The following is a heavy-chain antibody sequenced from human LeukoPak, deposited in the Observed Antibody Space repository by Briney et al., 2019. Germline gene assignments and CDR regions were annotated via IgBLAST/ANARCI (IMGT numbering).Heavy chain of an antibody. CDR2: IYPGDSDT. CDR1: GYSFTSYW. CDR3: ARRGYCLSTSCSDKTVDY. D-gene: IGHD2-2*01. Sequence: GESLKISCKGSGYSFTSYWIGWVRQMPGKGLEWMGIIYPGDSDTRYSPSFQGQVTISADKSISTAYLQWSSLRASDTAMYYCARRGYCLSTSCSDKTVDYWGQGTLVTVSS. J-gene: IGHJ4*02. V-gene: IGHV5-51*01.